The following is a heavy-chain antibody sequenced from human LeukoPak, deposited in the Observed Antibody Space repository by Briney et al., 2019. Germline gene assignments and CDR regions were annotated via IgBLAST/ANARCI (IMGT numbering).Heavy chain of an antibody. CDR3: AKDVAAGPVHAFDI. V-gene: IGHV3-21*01. D-gene: IGHD6-25*01. CDR1: GFTFSSYS. CDR2: ISSSSSYI. J-gene: IGHJ3*02. Sequence: GGSLRLSCAASGFTFSSYSMNWVRQAPGKGLEWVSSISSSSSYIYYADSVKGRFTISRDNAKNSLYLQMNSLRAEDTAVYYCAKDVAAGPVHAFDIWGQGTMVTVSS.